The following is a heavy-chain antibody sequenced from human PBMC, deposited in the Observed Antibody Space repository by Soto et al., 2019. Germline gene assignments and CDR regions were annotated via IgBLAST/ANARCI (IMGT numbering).Heavy chain of an antibody. CDR3: VSLQKFINWFFAS. D-gene: IGHD3-10*01. Sequence: QAQLQESGPGLVKPSETLSLTCTVSSAPITKYYWGWVRQAPGRGLEWIGFTQHSGYISYSPSLKSRVTMSVDPSKNQVSLKLTSVTAADTSVYYCVSLQKFINWFFASWGQGVLVTVSS. V-gene: IGHV4-4*09. CDR2: TQHSGYI. J-gene: IGHJ4*02. CDR1: SAPITKYY.